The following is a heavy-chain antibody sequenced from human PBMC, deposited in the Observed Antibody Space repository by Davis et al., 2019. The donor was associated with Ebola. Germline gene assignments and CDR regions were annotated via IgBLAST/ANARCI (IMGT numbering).Heavy chain of an antibody. Sequence: ASVKVSCKASGYTLTGYYMHWVRQAPGQGREWMGRINPNTGGTNYAQKFQGRVTMTRDTSISTAYMELSRLRSDDTAVYHCASVRNYYGSGSPWYNWFDPWGQGTLVTVSS. CDR1: GYTLTGYY. CDR3: ASVRNYYGSGSPWYNWFDP. V-gene: IGHV1-2*06. D-gene: IGHD3-10*01. J-gene: IGHJ5*02. CDR2: INPNTGGT.